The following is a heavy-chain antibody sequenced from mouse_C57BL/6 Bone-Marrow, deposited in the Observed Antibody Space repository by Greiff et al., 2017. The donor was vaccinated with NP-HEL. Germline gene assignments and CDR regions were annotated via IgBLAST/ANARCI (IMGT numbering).Heavy chain of an antibody. CDR1: GFTFSSYG. D-gene: IGHD1-1*01. Sequence: EVMLVESGGDLVKPGGSLKLSCAASGFTFSSYGMSWVRQTPDKRLEWVATISSGGSYTYYPDSVKGRFTISRDNAKNTLYLQMSSLKSEDTAMYYCARQNYYVSTPFDYWGQGTTLTVSS. V-gene: IGHV5-6*01. CDR3: ARQNYYVSTPFDY. CDR2: ISSGGSYT. J-gene: IGHJ2*01.